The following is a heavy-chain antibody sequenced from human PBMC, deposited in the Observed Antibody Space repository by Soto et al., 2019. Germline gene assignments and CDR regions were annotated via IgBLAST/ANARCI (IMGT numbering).Heavy chain of an antibody. CDR1: GFTFSNYG. J-gene: IGHJ6*01. CDR3: ASVEIHLERRPSYGKDV. V-gene: IGHV3-33*01. Sequence: QMQLVESGGGGVQPGKSMRLSCIASGFTFSNYGMHWVRHAPGKGLEWVAVIWYDGGSKLYADSVKGRFTISRDNSTNTLYLQMIILRSAETAVYYCASVEIHLERRPSYGKDVWGQGTTVIVSS. D-gene: IGHD1-1*01. CDR2: IWYDGGSK.